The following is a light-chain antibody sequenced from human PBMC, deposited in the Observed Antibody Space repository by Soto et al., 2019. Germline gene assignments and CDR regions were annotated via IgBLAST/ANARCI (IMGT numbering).Light chain of an antibody. CDR1: ESVHRN. J-gene: IGKJ3*01. Sequence: EVVMTQSPATLSVSPGERVTLSCRASESVHRNLAWYQQKPGQGPSLLIYYASTRATGVPDRFTDSGSGTEFTLTISSLQSGDFGVYHCQHYSNWPPTFGPGTKVEIK. CDR3: QHYSNWPPT. CDR2: YAS. V-gene: IGKV3-15*01.